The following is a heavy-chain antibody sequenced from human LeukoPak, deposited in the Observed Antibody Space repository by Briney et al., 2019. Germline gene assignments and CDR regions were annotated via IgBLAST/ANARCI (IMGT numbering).Heavy chain of an antibody. CDR1: DGSISSGSYY. Sequence: SETLSLTCTVSDGSISSGSYYWSWIRQPAGKGLEWIGYIYYSGSTYYNPSLKSRVTISVDTSKNQFSLKLSSVTAADTAVYYCARGSNYYDSSGYYIPDFDYWGQGTLVTVSS. CDR2: IYYSGST. V-gene: IGHV4-30-4*08. J-gene: IGHJ4*02. D-gene: IGHD3-22*01. CDR3: ARGSNYYDSSGYYIPDFDY.